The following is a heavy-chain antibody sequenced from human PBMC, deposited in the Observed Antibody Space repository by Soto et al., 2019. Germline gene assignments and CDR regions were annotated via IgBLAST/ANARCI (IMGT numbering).Heavy chain of an antibody. V-gene: IGHV1-3*01. CDR3: ARAPSGDEWQPKNWFDP. Sequence: ASVKVSCKASGYTFTSYAMHWVRRAPGQRLEWMGWINDGNGNTKYSQKFQGRVTITRDTSASTAYMELSSLRSEDTAVYYCARAPSGDEWQPKNWFDPWGQGTMVTVSS. CDR1: GYTFTSYA. CDR2: INDGNGNT. J-gene: IGHJ5*02. D-gene: IGHD2-8*01.